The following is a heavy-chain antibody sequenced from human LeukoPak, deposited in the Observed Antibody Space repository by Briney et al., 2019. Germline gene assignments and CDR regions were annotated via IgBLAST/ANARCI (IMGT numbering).Heavy chain of an antibody. CDR2: ISGSGGST. J-gene: IGHJ4*02. D-gene: IGHD6-19*01. Sequence: GSLRLSCAASGFTFSSYAMSWVRQAPGKGLEWVSAISGSGGSTYYADSVKGRFTISRDNSKNTLYLQMNSLRSEDTAVYYCARLPSSSSGWYYFDYWGQGTLVTVSS. CDR1: GFTFSSYA. V-gene: IGHV3-23*01. CDR3: ARLPSSSSGWYYFDY.